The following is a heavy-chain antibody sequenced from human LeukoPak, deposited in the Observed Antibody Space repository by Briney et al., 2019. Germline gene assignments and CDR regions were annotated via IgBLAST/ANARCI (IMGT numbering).Heavy chain of an antibody. V-gene: IGHV4-34*01. CDR2: INHSRST. CDR1: GGSFRGYY. D-gene: IGHD3-10*01. Sequence: SETLSLSCAVYGGSFRGYYWSWIRQPPGKGLEWIGEINHSRSTNYNPSLKSRVTMSVDASKNQSSLKLSSVTSADTAVYYCARAPLRGNPKYYFDYWGQGTLVTVSS. J-gene: IGHJ4*02. CDR3: ARAPLRGNPKYYFDY.